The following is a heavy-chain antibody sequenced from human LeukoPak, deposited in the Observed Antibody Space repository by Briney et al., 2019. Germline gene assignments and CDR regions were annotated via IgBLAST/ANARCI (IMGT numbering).Heavy chain of an antibody. J-gene: IGHJ4*02. V-gene: IGHV3-53*01. D-gene: IGHD5-12*01. CDR1: GFTVSNNY. CDR3: ARDSDSGYGPFAS. CDR2: IHSGGTT. Sequence: GGSLRLSCAASGFTVSNNYMSWVRQAPGKGLEWVSVIHSGGTTNYADSVQGRFTISRDNSRTTVYLHMNSLRAEDTAVYYCARDSDSGYGPFASWGQGTLVTVSS.